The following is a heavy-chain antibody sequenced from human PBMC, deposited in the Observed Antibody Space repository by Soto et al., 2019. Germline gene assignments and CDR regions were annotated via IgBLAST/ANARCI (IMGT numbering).Heavy chain of an antibody. CDR1: GGSISSGGYY. CDR2: IYYSGST. CDR3: ARGGDVLMWYATDYYYYGMDA. Sequence: PSETLSLTCTVSGGSISSGGYYWSWIRQHPGKGLEWIGYIYYSGSTYYNPSLKSRVTISVDTSKNQFSLKLSSVTAADTAVYYCARGGDVLMWYATDYYYYGMDAWGQGTTVNVSS. J-gene: IGHJ6*02. D-gene: IGHD2-8*01. V-gene: IGHV4-31*03.